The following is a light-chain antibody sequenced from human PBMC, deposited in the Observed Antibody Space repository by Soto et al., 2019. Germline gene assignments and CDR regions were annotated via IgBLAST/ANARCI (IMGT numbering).Light chain of an antibody. CDR3: QQYGSIPWT. V-gene: IGKV3-20*01. CDR2: AAS. J-gene: IGKJ1*01. CDR1: QSVGSDY. Sequence: EIALTQSPGTLSLSPGARATISGLATQSVGSDYLAWYQQKPGQAPRLLIYAASSRATGIPDRFSGSGSGTEFTLTISSLESEDFAVYYCQQYGSIPWTFGQGTKVDIK.